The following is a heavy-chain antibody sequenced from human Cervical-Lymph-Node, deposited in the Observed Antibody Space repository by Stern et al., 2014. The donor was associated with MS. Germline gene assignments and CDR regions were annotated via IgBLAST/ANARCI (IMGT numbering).Heavy chain of an antibody. D-gene: IGHD4-17*01. J-gene: IGHJ6*02. CDR3: ARAHYGDYPFYYYGMDV. CDR2: IYYSGST. Sequence: VQLVESGPGLVKPSQTLSLTCTVSGGSISSNNSYWSWIRQPPGKGLEWIAYIYYSGSTYYNPSLKSRVTLSGDTSTNQFSLRLSSVTAADTAVYYCARAHYGDYPFYYYGMDVWGQGTTVTVSS. V-gene: IGHV4-30-4*01. CDR1: GGSISSNNSY.